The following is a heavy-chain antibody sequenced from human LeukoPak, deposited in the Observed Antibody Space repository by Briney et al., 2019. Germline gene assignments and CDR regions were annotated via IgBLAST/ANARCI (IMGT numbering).Heavy chain of an antibody. V-gene: IGHV3-48*01. D-gene: IGHD6-13*01. Sequence: GSLRLSRAASGFTFNSFGMNWVRQAPGKGLGWVSYIRSTSGTIYYADSVKGRFTISRDRARTSLYLQMNSLRAGDTAVYYFARDLAAGLLWVDPWGQGILVTVSS. CDR2: IRSTSGTI. CDR3: ARDLAAGLLWVDP. CDR1: GFTFNSFG. J-gene: IGHJ5*02.